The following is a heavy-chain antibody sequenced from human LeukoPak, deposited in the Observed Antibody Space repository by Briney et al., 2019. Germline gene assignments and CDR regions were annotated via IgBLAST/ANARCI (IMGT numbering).Heavy chain of an antibody. J-gene: IGHJ4*02. Sequence: GRSLRLSCAASGFTFSSHAMHWVRQAPGKGLEWVAVISYDGSNKYYADSVKGRFTISRDNSKNTLYLQMNSLRAEDTAVYYCARDPGRVVAALDYWGQGTLVTVSS. CDR1: GFTFSSHA. D-gene: IGHD2-15*01. CDR2: ISYDGSNK. CDR3: ARDPGRVVAALDY. V-gene: IGHV3-30*04.